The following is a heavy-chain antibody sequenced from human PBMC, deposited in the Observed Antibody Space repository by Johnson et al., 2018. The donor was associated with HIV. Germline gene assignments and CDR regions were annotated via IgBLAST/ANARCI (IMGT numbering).Heavy chain of an antibody. V-gene: IGHV3-30*09. J-gene: IGHJ3*02. Sequence: QVQLVESGGGVVQPGRSLRLSCAASGFTFSSYAIHWVRQAPGKGLEWVAVISNDGSNKNYADSVRGRFAISRDNSKNTLYLQMTSLRGEDTAVYYCGRPRIQLWSLDAFDIWGQGTMVTVSS. CDR2: ISNDGSNK. D-gene: IGHD5-18*01. CDR1: GFTFSSYA. CDR3: GRPRIQLWSLDAFDI.